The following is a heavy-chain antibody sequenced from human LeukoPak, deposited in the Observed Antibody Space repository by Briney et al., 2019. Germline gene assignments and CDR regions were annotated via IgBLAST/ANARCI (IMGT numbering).Heavy chain of an antibody. V-gene: IGHV4-39*07. CDR1: GGSISSSSYY. Sequence: PSETLSLTCTVSGGSISSSSYYWGWIRQPPGKGLEWIGETNHSGSTNYNPSLKSRVTISVDTSKNQFSLKLSSVTAADTAVYYCARGPRWYYGLSHWFDPWGQGTLVTVSS. CDR2: TNHSGST. J-gene: IGHJ5*02. D-gene: IGHD3-10*01. CDR3: ARGPRWYYGLSHWFDP.